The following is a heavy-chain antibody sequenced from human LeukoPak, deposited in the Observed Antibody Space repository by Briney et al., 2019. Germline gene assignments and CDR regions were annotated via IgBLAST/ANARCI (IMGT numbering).Heavy chain of an antibody. CDR1: GGXFSGYY. V-gene: IGHV4-34*01. CDR3: ARGLDCSGGSCYYYGMDV. J-gene: IGHJ6*02. Sequence: SETLSLTCAVYGGXFSGYYCSWIRQPPGKGLEWIGEINHSGSTNYNPSLKSRVTISVDTSKNQFSLKLSSVTAADTAVYYCARGLDCSGGSCYYYGMDVWGQGTTVTVSS. CDR2: INHSGST. D-gene: IGHD2-15*01.